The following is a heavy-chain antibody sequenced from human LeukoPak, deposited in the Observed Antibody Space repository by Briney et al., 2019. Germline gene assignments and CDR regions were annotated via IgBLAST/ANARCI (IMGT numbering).Heavy chain of an antibody. D-gene: IGHD5-12*01. CDR2: INHSGST. J-gene: IGHJ4*02. V-gene: IGHV4-34*01. CDR1: GGSFSGYY. CDR3: ARGAYQWWLRGLFDY. Sequence: SETLSLTCAVYGGSFSGYYWSWIRQPPGKGLEWIGEINHSGSTNYNPSLKSRVTISVDTSKNQFSLKLSSVTAADMAVYYCARGAYQWWLRGLFDYWGQGTLVTVSS.